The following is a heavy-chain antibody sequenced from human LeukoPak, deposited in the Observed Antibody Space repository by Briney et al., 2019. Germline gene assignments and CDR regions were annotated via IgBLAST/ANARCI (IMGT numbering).Heavy chain of an antibody. J-gene: IGHJ4*02. CDR3: AKDLRRIAAYYFDY. CDR1: GFTFSSYA. D-gene: IGHD6-25*01. Sequence: PGRSLRLSRAASGFTFSSYAIHWVRQAPGKGLEWVAVISSDGRDKHHADSVKGRFTISRDNSKNTLFLQTNSLRPEDTAVYYCAKDLRRIAAYYFDYWGQGTLVTVSS. CDR2: ISSDGRDK. V-gene: IGHV3-30*18.